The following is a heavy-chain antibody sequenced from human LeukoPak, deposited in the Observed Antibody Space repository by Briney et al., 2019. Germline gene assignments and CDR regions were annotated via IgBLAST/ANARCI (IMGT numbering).Heavy chain of an antibody. Sequence: PSETLSLTCAVSGGSISPYHWTWIRQPPGKGLEWIGYISYSGSTNYNPSLKSRVTISIDTSKSQFSLKLSSVTAADTAVYYCATVAVIRGVTYFDYWGQGTLVTVSS. D-gene: IGHD3-10*01. CDR2: ISYSGST. CDR3: ATVAVIRGVTYFDY. J-gene: IGHJ4*02. V-gene: IGHV4-59*08. CDR1: GGSISPYH.